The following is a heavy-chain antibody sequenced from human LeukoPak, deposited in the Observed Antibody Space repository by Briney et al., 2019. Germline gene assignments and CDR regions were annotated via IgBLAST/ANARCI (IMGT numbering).Heavy chain of an antibody. Sequence: ASVKVSCKASGGTFSSYAISWVRQAPGQGLEWMGIINPSGGSTSYAQKFQGRVTMTRDTSTSTVYMEPSSLRSEDTAVYYCARAYDFPDYWGQGTLVTVSS. CDR3: ARAYDFPDY. J-gene: IGHJ4*02. V-gene: IGHV1-46*01. D-gene: IGHD3-3*01. CDR1: GGTFSSYA. CDR2: INPSGGST.